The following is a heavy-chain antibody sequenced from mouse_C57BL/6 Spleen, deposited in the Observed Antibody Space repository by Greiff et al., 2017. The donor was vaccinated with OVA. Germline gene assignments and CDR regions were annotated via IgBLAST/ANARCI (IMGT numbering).Heavy chain of an antibody. CDR2: IYPGDGDT. CDR3: ASSLQPHYYAMDY. V-gene: IGHV1-82*01. CDR1: GYAFSSSW. J-gene: IGHJ4*01. Sequence: QVQLQQSGPELVKPGASVKISCKASGYAFSSSWMNWVKQRPGKGLEWIGRIYPGDGDTNYNGKFKGKATLTADKSSSTAYMQLSSLTSEDSAVYFCASSLQPHYYAMDYWGQGTSVTVSS. D-gene: IGHD6-1*01.